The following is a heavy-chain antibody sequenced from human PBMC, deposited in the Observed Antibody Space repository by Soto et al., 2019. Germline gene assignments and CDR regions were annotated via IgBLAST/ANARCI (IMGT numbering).Heavy chain of an antibody. Sequence: PGGSLRLSCAASGFTFSDYYMSWIRQAPGKGLEWVSYISTSSSYTNYADSVKGRFTISRDNAKNSLYLQMNSLRAEDTALYYCAKKYSGNYPVPFDYWGQGTLVTVSS. CDR1: GFTFSDYY. V-gene: IGHV3-11*03. CDR2: ISTSSSYT. D-gene: IGHD1-26*01. CDR3: AKKYSGNYPVPFDY. J-gene: IGHJ4*02.